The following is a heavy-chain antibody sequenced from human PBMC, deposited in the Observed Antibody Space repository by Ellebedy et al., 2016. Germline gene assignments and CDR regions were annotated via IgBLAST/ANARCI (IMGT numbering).Heavy chain of an antibody. J-gene: IGHJ6*03. D-gene: IGHD3-3*01. V-gene: IGHV4-34*01. Sequence: SETLSLXXAVYGGSFSGYYWSWIRQPPGKGLEWIGEINHSGSTNYNPSLKSRVTISVDTSKNQFSLKLSSVTAADTAVYYCARSYYDFWSGYGNYMDVWGKGTTVTVSS. CDR1: GGSFSGYY. CDR3: ARSYYDFWSGYGNYMDV. CDR2: INHSGST.